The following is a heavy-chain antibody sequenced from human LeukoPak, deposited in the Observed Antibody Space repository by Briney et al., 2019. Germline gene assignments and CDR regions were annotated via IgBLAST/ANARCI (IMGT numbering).Heavy chain of an antibody. Sequence: ASVKVSCKASGYTFTSYDINWVRQATGQGLEWMGWINPNSGGTNYAQKFQGWVTMTRDTSISTAYMELSRLRSDDTAVYYCARGAEGFARELWWSQFTLYYFDYWGQGTLVTVSS. CDR3: ARGAEGFARELWWSQFTLYYFDY. D-gene: IGHD2-21*01. V-gene: IGHV1-2*04. CDR2: INPNSGGT. CDR1: GYTFTSYD. J-gene: IGHJ4*02.